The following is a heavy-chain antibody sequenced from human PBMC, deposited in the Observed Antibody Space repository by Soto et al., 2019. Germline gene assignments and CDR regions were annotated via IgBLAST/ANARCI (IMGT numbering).Heavy chain of an antibody. J-gene: IGHJ5*02. CDR2: ISYDGRNK. CDR1: GFTFSSYA. V-gene: IGHV3-30*04. D-gene: IGHD6-13*01. CDR3: ARATIRSSSLDWFDP. Sequence: QVQLVESGGGVVQPGRSLRLSCAASGFTFSSYAMHWVRQAPGKGLEWVAVISYDGRNKYYADSVKGRFTISRDNSKNTLYLQMNSLRAEDTAVYYCARATIRSSSLDWFDPWGQGTLVTVSS.